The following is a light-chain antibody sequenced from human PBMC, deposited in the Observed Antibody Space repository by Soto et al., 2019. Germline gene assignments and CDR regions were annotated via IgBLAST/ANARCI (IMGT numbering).Light chain of an antibody. CDR1: SGSIANNY. CDR3: NSYTTSNTLV. Sequence: NFMLTQPHSVSESPGKTLSISCTRSSGSIANNYVQWYQQRPGSAPTTVIYENNQRLSGVPDRFSGSTDGSSNSASLTISGLQTEDEADYYCNSYTTSNTLVFGTGTKLTVL. CDR2: ENN. J-gene: IGLJ1*01. V-gene: IGLV6-57*04.